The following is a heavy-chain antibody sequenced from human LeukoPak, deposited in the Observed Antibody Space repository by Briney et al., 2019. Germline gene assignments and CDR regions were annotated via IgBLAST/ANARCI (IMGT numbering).Heavy chain of an antibody. CDR2: IYYSGST. D-gene: IGHD6-19*01. CDR3: ARSRIIAVAGTHYVGPPAY. CDR1: GGSISSYY. J-gene: IGHJ4*02. V-gene: IGHV4-59*01. Sequence: SETLSLTCTVSGGSISSYYWSWIRQPPGKGLEWIGYIYYSGSTNYNPSLKSRVTISVDTSKNQFSLNMSSVTAADTAVYYCARSRIIAVAGTHYVGPPAYWGQGTLVTVSS.